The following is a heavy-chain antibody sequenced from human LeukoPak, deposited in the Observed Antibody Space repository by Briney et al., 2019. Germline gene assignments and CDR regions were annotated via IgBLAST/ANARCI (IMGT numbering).Heavy chain of an antibody. CDR1: GLTFTTAW. V-gene: IGHV3-15*01. J-gene: IGHJ5*02. Sequence: PGGSLRLSCTASGLTFTTAWMSWVRQAPGKGLEWVGRIKSNKEGGTADFGAPVKDRFTMSRDDSRNTFYLQMNSLRTDDTAVYYCTTDRYYFDPWGQGTLVTVSS. D-gene: IGHD3-22*01. CDR2: IKSNKEGGTA. CDR3: TTDRYYFDP.